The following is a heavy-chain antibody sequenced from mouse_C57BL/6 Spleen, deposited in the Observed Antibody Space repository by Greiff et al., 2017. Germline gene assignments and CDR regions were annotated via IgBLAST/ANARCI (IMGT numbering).Heavy chain of an antibody. CDR2: ISPGDGDT. CDR1: GYAFSSSW. Sequence: VQLQESGPELVKPGASVKISCKASGYAFSSSWMNWVKQRPGKGLEWIGRISPGDGDTNYNGKFKGKATLTADKSSSTAYIHLSSLTSEDSAVYSCARDATVGFDYWGQGTTRTVSS. V-gene: IGHV1-82*01. D-gene: IGHD1-1*01. CDR3: ARDATVGFDY. J-gene: IGHJ2*01.